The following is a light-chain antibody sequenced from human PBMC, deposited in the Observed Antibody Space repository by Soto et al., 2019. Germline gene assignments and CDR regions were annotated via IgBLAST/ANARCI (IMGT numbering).Light chain of an antibody. CDR1: QSLLHTNGYNY. J-gene: IGKJ4*01. CDR2: LGF. Sequence: DIVMTQSPLSLPVTPGEPASISCRSSQSLLHTNGYNYLDWYLQKPGQSPQLLIYLGFNRASGVPDRFSGSGSGTDFTLKISRVEAEDVGVYYCMQALQTPLTFDGGTKVEIK. V-gene: IGKV2-28*01. CDR3: MQALQTPLT.